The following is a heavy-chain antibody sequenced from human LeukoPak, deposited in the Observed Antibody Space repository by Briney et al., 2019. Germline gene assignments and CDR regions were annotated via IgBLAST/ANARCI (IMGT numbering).Heavy chain of an antibody. CDR3: AKETYLLNNWFDP. V-gene: IGHV4-34*01. CDR1: GGSFSGYY. Sequence: PSETLSLTCAVYGGSFSGYYWSWIRQPPGKGLEWIGEINHSGSTNYNPSLKSRVTISVDTSKNQFSLKLSSVTAADTAVYYCAKETYLLNNWFDPWGQGTLVTVSS. J-gene: IGHJ5*02. CDR2: INHSGST.